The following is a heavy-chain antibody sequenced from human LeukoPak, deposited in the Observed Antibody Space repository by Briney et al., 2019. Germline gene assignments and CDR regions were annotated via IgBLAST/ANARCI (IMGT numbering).Heavy chain of an antibody. J-gene: IGHJ6*02. D-gene: IGHD2-2*01. CDR3: ARLGVVPAVPGYGMDV. Sequence: GASLKISCKGSGYSFTSYWIGWVRQMPRKALKCKGFIYTGDSDTRYSPSFQGQVTISADKSISTAYLQWSSLKASDTAMYYCARLGVVPAVPGYGMDVWGQGTTVTVS. CDR1: GYSFTSYW. V-gene: IGHV5-51*01. CDR2: IYTGDSDT.